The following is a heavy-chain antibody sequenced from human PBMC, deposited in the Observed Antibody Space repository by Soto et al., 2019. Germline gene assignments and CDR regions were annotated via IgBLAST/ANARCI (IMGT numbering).Heavy chain of an antibody. V-gene: IGHV2-5*01. CDR2: IYWNDDK. CDR1: GFSLSTSGVG. Sequence: SGPTLVNPTQTLTLTCTFSGFSLSTSGVGVGWIRQPPGKALEWLALIYWNDDKRYSPSLKSRLTITKDTSKNQVVLTMTNMDPVDTATYYCAHSSSGSGSYYDFWSGYRPPNWFDPWGQGTLVTVSS. CDR3: AHSSSGSGSYYDFWSGYRPPNWFDP. D-gene: IGHD3-3*01. J-gene: IGHJ5*02.